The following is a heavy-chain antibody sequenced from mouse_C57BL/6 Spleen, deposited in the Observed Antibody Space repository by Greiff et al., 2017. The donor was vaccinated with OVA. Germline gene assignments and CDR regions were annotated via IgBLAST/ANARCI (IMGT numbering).Heavy chain of an antibody. D-gene: IGHD2-5*01. J-gene: IGHJ2*01. V-gene: IGHV1-19*01. CDR2: INPYNGGT. CDR1: GYTITDYY. Sequence: EVHLVESGPVLVKPGASVKMSCKASGYTITDYYMNWVKQSHGKSLEWIGVINPYNGGTSYNQKFKGKATLTVDKSSSTAYMELNSLTSEDSAVYYCARASFYSNPDYWGQGTTLTVSS. CDR3: ARASFYSNPDY.